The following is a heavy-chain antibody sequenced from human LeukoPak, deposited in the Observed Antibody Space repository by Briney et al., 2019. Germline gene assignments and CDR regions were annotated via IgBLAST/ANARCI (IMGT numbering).Heavy chain of an antibody. Sequence: ASVKVSCKASGYTFTSYDINWVRQATGQGLEWVGWMNPKSGNTGYAQKFQGRVTMTRNTSISTAYMELSSLRSEDTAVYYCARAGYCSSTSCYAFYYYYYGMDVWGQGNTVTVS. V-gene: IGHV1-8*01. D-gene: IGHD2-2*03. J-gene: IGHJ6*02. CDR2: MNPKSGNT. CDR3: ARAGYCSSTSCYAFYYYYYGMDV. CDR1: GYTFTSYD.